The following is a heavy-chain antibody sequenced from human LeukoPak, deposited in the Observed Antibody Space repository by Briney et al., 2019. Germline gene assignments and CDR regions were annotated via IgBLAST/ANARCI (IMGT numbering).Heavy chain of an antibody. CDR1: GFTFDDHA. Sequence: GGSLRLSCAASGFTFDDHAMHWVRQAPGKGLEWVSGISWNSATIDYADSVKGRFSISRDNSKNYLYLQMNSLRAEDTAFYYCAKAVSSGTGTYYFDYWGQGTLVTVSS. V-gene: IGHV3-9*01. J-gene: IGHJ4*02. D-gene: IGHD6-19*01. CDR2: ISWNSATI. CDR3: AKAVSSGTGTYYFDY.